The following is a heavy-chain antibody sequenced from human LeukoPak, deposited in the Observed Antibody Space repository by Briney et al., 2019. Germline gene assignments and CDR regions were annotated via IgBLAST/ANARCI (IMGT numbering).Heavy chain of an antibody. CDR1: GFTVNTYD. CDR3: TGYGVYPY. V-gene: IGHV3-48*01. CDR2: FGISGTI. Sequence: GESLKISCAASGFTVNTYDMHWVRQAPGEGPEWIAYFGISGTIYYADSVRGRFTISRDNAKNSLFLQMNSLRVDDTAIYYCTGYGVYPYWGQGTPVTVSS. D-gene: IGHD4-17*01. J-gene: IGHJ4*02.